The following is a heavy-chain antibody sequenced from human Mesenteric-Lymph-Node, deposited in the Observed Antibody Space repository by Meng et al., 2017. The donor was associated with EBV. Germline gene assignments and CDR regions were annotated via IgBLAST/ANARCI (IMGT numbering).Heavy chain of an antibody. D-gene: IGHD1-26*01. V-gene: IGHV1-2*06. CDR1: GYTFIAYH. CDR3: ATTQWELPEDY. Sequence: VQLVQSGGEVKKPGASVKVSCKASGYTFIAYHLHWVRQAPGQGLEWMGRINPHSGGTNYAQKFQGRVTMTEDTSTDTAYMELSSLRSEDTAVYYCATTQWELPEDYWGQGTLVTVSS. J-gene: IGHJ4*02. CDR2: INPHSGGT.